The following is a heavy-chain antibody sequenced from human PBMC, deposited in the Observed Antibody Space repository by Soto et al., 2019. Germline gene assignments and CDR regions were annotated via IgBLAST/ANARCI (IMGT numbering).Heavy chain of an antibody. CDR2: IYWDDDK. D-gene: IGHD6-19*01. CDR3: AHRREVAAVFDY. J-gene: IGHJ4*02. Sequence: QITLRESGPTLVKPTQPLTLTCTFSGFSLSTNAVGVAWIRQPPGKALEWLALIYWDDDKRYSPSLKSRLTITKDNSKNPVVLTMTNMDPVDTATYFCAHRREVAAVFDYWGQGTLVTVSS. V-gene: IGHV2-5*02. CDR1: GFSLSTNAVG.